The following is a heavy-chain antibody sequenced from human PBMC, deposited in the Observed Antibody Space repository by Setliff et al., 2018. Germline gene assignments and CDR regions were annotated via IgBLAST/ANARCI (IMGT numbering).Heavy chain of an antibody. Sequence: GESLKISCAASGFTFRDYTMAWVRQAPGKGLEWVAGAIQVGNGYYADSMKGRSVISRDNSRNSCFLQLNNLRPEDTATYYCVKDRVNDGVWDFDSWGQGIVVTVSS. CDR3: VKDRVNDGVWDFDS. J-gene: IGHJ4*02. D-gene: IGHD4-17*01. V-gene: IGHV3-23*01. CDR2: AIQVGNG. CDR1: GFTFRDYT.